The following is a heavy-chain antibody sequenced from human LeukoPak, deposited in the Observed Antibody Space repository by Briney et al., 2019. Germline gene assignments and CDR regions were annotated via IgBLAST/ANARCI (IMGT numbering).Heavy chain of an antibody. V-gene: IGHV3-23*01. J-gene: IGHJ4*02. Sequence: GGSLRLSCAASGVTFTNYAMTWVRQAPGKGLEWVSGISISGGSTDYADSVKGRFTISRDNSKNTLYLQMNSLRAEDTAVYYCAKVPAGNKVEFWGQGTLVTVSS. D-gene: IGHD6-19*01. CDR1: GVTFTNYA. CDR3: AKVPAGNKVEF. CDR2: ISISGGST.